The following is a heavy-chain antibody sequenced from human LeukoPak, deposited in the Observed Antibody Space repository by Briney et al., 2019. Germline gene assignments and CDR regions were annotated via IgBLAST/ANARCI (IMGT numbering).Heavy chain of an antibody. CDR3: TRVGYIDEGIDY. D-gene: IGHD5-24*01. J-gene: IGHJ4*02. CDR1: GFPFSSYW. CDR2: IKQDGSKK. V-gene: IGHV3-7*04. Sequence: GGSLRLSCVASGFPFSSYWMTWVRQAPGKGLEWVANIKQDGSKKSYVDSVKGRFPISRDNAKNSLYLQMNSLRAEDTAIYYCTRVGYIDEGIDYWGQGTLVTVSS.